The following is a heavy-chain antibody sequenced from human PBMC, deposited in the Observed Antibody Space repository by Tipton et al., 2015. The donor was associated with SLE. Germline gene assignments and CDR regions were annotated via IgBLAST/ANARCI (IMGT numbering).Heavy chain of an antibody. CDR1: GGSISNYY. CDR2: IYASGST. V-gene: IGHV4-4*07. J-gene: IGHJ4*02. CDR3: AREAGETSSWYYPLDH. Sequence: TLSLTCTVSGGSISNYYWSWVRQPAGKGLEWIGHIYASGSTNFNPSLKSRVTISLDTSKNQFSLKLGSVTAADTAIYYCAREAGETSSWYYPLDHWGQGTLVTVSS. D-gene: IGHD3-22*01.